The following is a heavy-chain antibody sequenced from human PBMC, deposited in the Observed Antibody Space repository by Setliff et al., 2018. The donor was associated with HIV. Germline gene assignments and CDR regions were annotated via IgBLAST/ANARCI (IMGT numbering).Heavy chain of an antibody. J-gene: IGHJ3*01. V-gene: IGHV1-18*01. CDR1: GYIFTTYG. D-gene: IGHD4-4*01. CDR2: ISIYNGNT. CDR3: TRADYTNYLLDAFDV. Sequence: ASVKVSCKASGYIFTTYGLSWVRQAPGQGLEWMGWISIYNGNTHYAQKFQGRVTMTTDTSTSTAYMELTGLKSEDTAMYYCTRADYTNYLLDAFDVWGQGTMVTVSS.